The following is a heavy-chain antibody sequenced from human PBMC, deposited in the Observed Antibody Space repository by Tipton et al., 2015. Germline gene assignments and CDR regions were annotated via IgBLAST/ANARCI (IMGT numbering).Heavy chain of an antibody. CDR3: ARSYDDAFDI. J-gene: IGHJ3*02. CDR1: GATFSNYA. Sequence: QSGAEVKKPGSSVKVSCKASGATFSNYAIIWVRQAPGQGLEWMGWISAYNGNTNYAQKLQGRVTMTTDTSTSTAYMELRSLRSDDTAVYYCARSYDDAFDIWGQGTMVTVSS. CDR2: ISAYNGNT. D-gene: IGHD5-18*01. V-gene: IGHV1-18*01.